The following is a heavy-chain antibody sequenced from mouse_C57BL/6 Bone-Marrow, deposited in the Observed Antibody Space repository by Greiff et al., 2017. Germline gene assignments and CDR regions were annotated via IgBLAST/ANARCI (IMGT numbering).Heavy chain of an antibody. J-gene: IGHJ4*01. V-gene: IGHV1-72*01. CDR2: IDPNSGGT. D-gene: IGHD2-1*01. Sequence: QVHVKQPGAELVKPGASVKLSCKASGYTFTSYWMHWVKQRPGRGLEWIGRIDPNSGGTKYNEKFKSKATLTVDKPSSTAYMQLSSLTSEDSAVYYCARKEGYGNYVDYAMDYWGQGTSVTVSS. CDR1: GYTFTSYW. CDR3: ARKEGYGNYVDYAMDY.